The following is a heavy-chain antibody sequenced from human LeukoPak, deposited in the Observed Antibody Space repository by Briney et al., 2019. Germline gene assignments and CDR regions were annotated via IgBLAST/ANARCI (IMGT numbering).Heavy chain of an antibody. CDR2: IWYDGSNE. D-gene: IGHD4-17*01. J-gene: IGHJ4*02. V-gene: IGHV3-33*01. CDR3: ARETTETQGPDY. Sequence: GGSLRLSCAASGFTFSSYGMHWVRQAPGKGLEWVAVIWYDGSNEYYADSVKGRFTISRDNSKNTLYLQMNSLRAEDTAVYYCARETTETQGPDYWGQGTLVTVSS. CDR1: GFTFSSYG.